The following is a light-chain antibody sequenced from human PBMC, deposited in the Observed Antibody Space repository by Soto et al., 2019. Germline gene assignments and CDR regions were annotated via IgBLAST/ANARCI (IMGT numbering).Light chain of an antibody. CDR3: QSYDSSLSGSV. Sequence: QSVLTQPPSVSGAPGQRVTISCTGSSSNIGAGYDVHWYQQFPGTAPKLLIYGNSNRPSGVPDRFFGSKSGTSASLAITGLQHEDEPDYYCQSYDSSLSGSVFGRGTKLTVL. CDR1: SSNIGAGYD. J-gene: IGLJ2*01. CDR2: GNS. V-gene: IGLV1-40*01.